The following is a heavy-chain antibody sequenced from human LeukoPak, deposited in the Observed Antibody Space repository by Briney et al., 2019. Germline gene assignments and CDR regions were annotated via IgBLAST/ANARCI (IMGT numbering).Heavy chain of an antibody. CDR2: IKSKTDGGTT. Sequence: GGSLRLSCAASGFTFSNAWMSWVRQAPGKGLEWVGRIKSKTDGGTTDYAAPVKGRFTISRDDSKNTLYLQMNSLKTEDTAVYYCNFPSLNTAIAYWGQGTLVTVSS. CDR1: GFTFSNAW. CDR3: NFPSLNTAIAY. D-gene: IGHD5-18*01. J-gene: IGHJ4*02. V-gene: IGHV3-15*01.